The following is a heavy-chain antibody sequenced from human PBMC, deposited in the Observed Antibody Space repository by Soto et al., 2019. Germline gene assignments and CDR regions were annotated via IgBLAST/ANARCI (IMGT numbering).Heavy chain of an antibody. Sequence: ITLKESGPTLVKPTQTLTLTCTFSGFSLNTGGVGVGWVRQPRGKAMEWLALIYWDDDERDRPSLRSRLNIPKYTINNQVVLTMTNMDPEDTATYYCVRNWRYYGGDYYYGMDAWGQGTTVTVSS. V-gene: IGHV2-5*02. CDR3: VRNWRYYGGDYYYGMDA. CDR2: IYWDDDE. CDR1: GFSLNTGGVG. D-gene: IGHD3-10*01. J-gene: IGHJ6*02.